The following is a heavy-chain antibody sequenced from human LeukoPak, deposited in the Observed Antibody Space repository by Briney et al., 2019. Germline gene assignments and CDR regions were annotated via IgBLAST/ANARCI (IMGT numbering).Heavy chain of an antibody. J-gene: IGHJ4*02. CDR1: GVSLSDYW. CDR2: IFHSGYT. Sequence: SETLSLTCAVSGVSLSDYWWSWIRQSPGKGLEWIGEIFHSGYTNYNPSLKSRVTISVDTSKSQFSLNLRSVTAADTAVYYCARGEWLRFFDYWGQGTLVTVSS. V-gene: IGHV4-34*01. CDR3: ARGEWLRFFDY. D-gene: IGHD5-12*01.